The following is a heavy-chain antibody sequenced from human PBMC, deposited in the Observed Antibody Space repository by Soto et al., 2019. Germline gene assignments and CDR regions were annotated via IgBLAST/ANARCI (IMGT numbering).Heavy chain of an antibody. J-gene: IGHJ6*02. V-gene: IGHV1-69*06. D-gene: IGHD2-2*02. CDR3: ARTHCSSTSCYTDYYYYGMDV. CDR1: GGTFSSYA. CDR2: IIPIFGTA. Sequence: SVRVSCKXSGGTFSSYAISWVRQAPGQGLEWMGGIIPIFGTANYAQKFQGRVTITADKSTSTAYMELSSLRSEDTAVYYCARTHCSSTSCYTDYYYYGMDVWGQGTTVTVSS.